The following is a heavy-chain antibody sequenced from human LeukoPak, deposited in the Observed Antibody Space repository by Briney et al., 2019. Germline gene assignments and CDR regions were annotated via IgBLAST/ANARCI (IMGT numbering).Heavy chain of an antibody. D-gene: IGHD5-18*01. CDR3: ARERGYTYGYADY. J-gene: IGHJ4*02. CDR2: ISSSTNSI. CDR1: GFTFSSYN. Sequence: GGSLRLSCAASGFTFSSYNMNWVRQAPGKGLEWVSSISSSTNSIYYADSVKGRFTISRDNAKNSLYLQMNSLRAEDTAFYYCARERGYTYGYADYWGQGTLSPSPQ. V-gene: IGHV3-21*04.